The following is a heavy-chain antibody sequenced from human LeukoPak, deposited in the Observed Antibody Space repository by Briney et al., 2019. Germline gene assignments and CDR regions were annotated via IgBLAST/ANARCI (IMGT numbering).Heavy chain of an antibody. CDR3: ARGDPDYDHFDY. CDR1: GFPFSSYA. V-gene: IGHV3-64*01. D-gene: IGHD3-3*01. CDR2: ISSNGGST. Sequence: GGSLRLSCAASGFPFSSYAMHWARQAPGKGLEYVLAISSNGGSTYYANSVKGRFTISGDNSKNTLYLQMGSLRAEDMAVYYCARGDPDYDHFDYWGQGTLVTVSS. J-gene: IGHJ4*02.